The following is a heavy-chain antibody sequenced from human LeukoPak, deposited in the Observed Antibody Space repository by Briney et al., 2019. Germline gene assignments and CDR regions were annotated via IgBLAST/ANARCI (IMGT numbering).Heavy chain of an antibody. J-gene: IGHJ6*03. Sequence: ASVKVSCKASGYILTGYYMHCVQQAPGQGLEWMGWINPNSGGTNYAQKFQGRVTMTRDTSISTAYMELSRLRSDDTAVYYCARVPRGAPTIYYMDVWGKGTTVTVSS. D-gene: IGHD3-10*01. CDR1: GYILTGYY. CDR2: INPNSGGT. V-gene: IGHV1-2*02. CDR3: ARVPRGAPTIYYMDV.